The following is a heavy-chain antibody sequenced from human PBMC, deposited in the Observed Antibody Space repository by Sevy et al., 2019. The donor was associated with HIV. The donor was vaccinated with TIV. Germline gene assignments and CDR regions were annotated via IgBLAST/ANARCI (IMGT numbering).Heavy chain of an antibody. CDR2: ISYDGSNK. CDR3: AKEAAGGYYYYYGIDV. J-gene: IGHJ6*02. Sequence: GGSLRLSCAASGFTFSNYGIHWVRQAPGKGLEWVAVISYDGSNKYYADSVKGRFTISRDNTKNTLYLQMNSLKVEDTALYYGAKEAAGGYYYYYGIDVWGQGTTVTVSS. CDR1: GFTFSNYG. D-gene: IGHD3-10*01. V-gene: IGHV3-30*18.